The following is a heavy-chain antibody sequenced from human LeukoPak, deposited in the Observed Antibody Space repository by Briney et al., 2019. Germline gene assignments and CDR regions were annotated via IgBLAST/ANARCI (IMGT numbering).Heavy chain of an antibody. CDR1: GGSISSYY. V-gene: IGHV4-59*08. J-gene: IGHJ4*02. CDR2: IYYSGST. D-gene: IGHD6-19*01. Sequence: LETLSLTCAVSGGSISSYYRSWIRQPPGKGLEWIGDIYYSGSTKYNPYLKRRGTILVDTSKNHISLKLSTMTAADTAVYYCAGSEYRRGWYYFYYGGQRTLVTVSS. CDR3: AGSEYRRGWYYFYY.